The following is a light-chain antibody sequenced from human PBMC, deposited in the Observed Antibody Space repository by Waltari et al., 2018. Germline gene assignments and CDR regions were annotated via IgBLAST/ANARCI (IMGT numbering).Light chain of an antibody. CDR1: QNILNSPNHKNY. V-gene: IGKV4-1*01. CDR2: WAS. Sequence: DIVMTQSPDSLAVSLGERATINCRASQNILNSPNHKNYLSWYQHKPGQPPKLLIYWASTLESGVPDRFSGSGSGTGFTLTISSLQAEDVAVYYCQQYYGIPYTFGQGTKLEIK. CDR3: QQYYGIPYT. J-gene: IGKJ2*01.